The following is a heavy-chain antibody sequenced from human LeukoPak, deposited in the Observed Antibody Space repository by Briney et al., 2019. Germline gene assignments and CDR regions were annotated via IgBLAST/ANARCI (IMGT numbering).Heavy chain of an antibody. CDR1: GFTFSSYA. Sequence: GGSLRLSCAASGFTFSSYAMSWVRQAPGKGLEWVSAISGSGGSTYYADSVKGRFTISRDNSENTLYLQMNSLRAEDTAVYYCAKLSRYDFWSGYMNYWGQGTLVTVSS. D-gene: IGHD3-3*01. CDR3: AKLSRYDFWSGYMNY. J-gene: IGHJ4*02. V-gene: IGHV3-23*01. CDR2: ISGSGGST.